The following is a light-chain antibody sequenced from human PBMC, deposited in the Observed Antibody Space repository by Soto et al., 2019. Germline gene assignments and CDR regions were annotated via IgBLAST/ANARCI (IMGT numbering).Light chain of an antibody. J-gene: IGKJ1*01. CDR3: QQYNNWPAWT. V-gene: IGKV3-15*01. CDR2: GAS. Sequence: VVTRSRATLSVSPGERATLSCRTSQSVSSHVAWYQQKPGQAPRLLIHGASTRATAIPARFSGSGSGTEFTLTIISLQSEDLAVYHCQQYNNWPAWTFGQGTQVDIK. CDR1: QSVSSH.